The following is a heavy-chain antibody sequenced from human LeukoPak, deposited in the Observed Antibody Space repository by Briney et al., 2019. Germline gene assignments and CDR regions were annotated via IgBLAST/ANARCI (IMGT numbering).Heavy chain of an antibody. J-gene: IGHJ3*02. CDR2: INPNSGGT. CDR1: GYTFTGYY. V-gene: IGHV1-2*02. D-gene: IGHD1-26*01. Sequence: GASVKVSCKASGYTFTGYYMHWVRQAPGQGLEWMGWINPNSGGTNYAQKFQGRVTMTRDTSISTAYMELSRLRSDDTAVYYCAISDVGAILWAFDIWGQGTMVTVSS. CDR3: AISDVGAILWAFDI.